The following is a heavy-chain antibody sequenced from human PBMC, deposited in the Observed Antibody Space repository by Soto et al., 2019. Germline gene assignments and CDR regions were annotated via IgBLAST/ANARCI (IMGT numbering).Heavy chain of an antibody. Sequence: GESLKISCKGSGYSFTSYWISWVRQMPGKGLEWMGIIYPGDSDTRYSPSFQGQVTISADKSISTAYLQWSSLKASDTAMYYCASSLGLERRFDAFDIWGQGTMVTVSS. CDR3: ASSLGLERRFDAFDI. V-gene: IGHV5-51*01. J-gene: IGHJ3*02. CDR1: GYSFTSYW. D-gene: IGHD1-1*01. CDR2: IYPGDSDT.